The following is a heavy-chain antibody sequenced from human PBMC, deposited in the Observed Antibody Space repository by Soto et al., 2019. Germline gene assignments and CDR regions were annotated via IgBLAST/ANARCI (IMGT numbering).Heavy chain of an antibody. D-gene: IGHD2-2*01. CDR2: SYSDGYT. CDR1: GFTVSISY. V-gene: IGHV3-66*01. Sequence: EVQLVESGGALVQPGGSLRLSCEASGFTVSISYMAWVRQVPGKGLQWVSISYSDGYTYYAGSVKSRFIISRDNSKNTLYLQMSNLRAEDTAMYYCAKRKYCSSTTCFDYWGQGTLVTVSS. CDR3: AKRKYCSSTTCFDY. J-gene: IGHJ4*02.